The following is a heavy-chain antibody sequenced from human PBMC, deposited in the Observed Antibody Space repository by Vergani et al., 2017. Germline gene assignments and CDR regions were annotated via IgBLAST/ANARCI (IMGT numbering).Heavy chain of an antibody. J-gene: IGHJ6*02. CDR3: AKSLRAYGMDV. D-gene: IGHD3-16*01. CDR1: GFTVSSNY. Sequence: EVQLVESGGGLVQPGGSLRLSCAASGFTVSSNYMSWVRQAPGKGLEWVSVIYSGGSTYSADSVKGRFTISRDNSKNTLYLQMNSLRAEDTAVYYCAKSLRAYGMDVWGQGTTVTVSS. CDR2: IYSGGST. V-gene: IGHV3-66*02.